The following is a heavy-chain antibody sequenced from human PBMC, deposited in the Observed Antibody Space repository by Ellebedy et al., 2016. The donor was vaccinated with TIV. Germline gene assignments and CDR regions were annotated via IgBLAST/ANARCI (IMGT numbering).Heavy chain of an antibody. D-gene: IGHD3-16*01. J-gene: IGHJ4*02. CDR3: ATRGRYYFDY. V-gene: IGHV4-31*03. CDR2: IYYSGST. Sequence: MPSETLSLTCTVSGGSISSSSYYWGWIRQHPGKGLEWIGYIYYSGSTYYNPSLKSRVTISVDTSKNQFSLKLSSVTAADTAVYYCATRGRYYFDYWGQGTLVTVSS. CDR1: GGSISSSSYY.